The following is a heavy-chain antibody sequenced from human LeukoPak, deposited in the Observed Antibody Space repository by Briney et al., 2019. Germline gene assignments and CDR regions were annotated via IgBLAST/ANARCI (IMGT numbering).Heavy chain of an antibody. J-gene: IGHJ6*02. CDR2: INSDGTTT. Sequence: PGGPLRLSCAASGCTFSSYWMHWVRQAPGKGLLWVSRINSDGTTTYYADSVKGRFTISRDNAKNTLYLQVNRLRAEDTAVYYCARGNYYGMDVWGQGTTVTVSS. CDR3: ARGNYYGMDV. V-gene: IGHV3-74*01. CDR1: GCTFSSYW.